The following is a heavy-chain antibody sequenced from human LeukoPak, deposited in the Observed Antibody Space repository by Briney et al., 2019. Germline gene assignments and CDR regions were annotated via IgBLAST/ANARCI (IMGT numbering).Heavy chain of an antibody. J-gene: IGHJ6*02. V-gene: IGHV4-61*01. D-gene: IGHD3-10*01. CDR1: GGSVNSGSYY. CDR3: ARGGGLYGSGSYLYYGMDV. CDR2: IYYSGST. Sequence: SETLSLTCTVSGGSVNSGSYYWNWIRQPPGKGLEWIGYIYYSGSTNYNPSLKSRVTISVDKSKNQFSLKLSSVTAADTAVYYCARGGGLYGSGSYLYYGMDVWGQGTTVTVSS.